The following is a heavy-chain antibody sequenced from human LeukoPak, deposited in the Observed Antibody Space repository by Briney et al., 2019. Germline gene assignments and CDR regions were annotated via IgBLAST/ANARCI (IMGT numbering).Heavy chain of an antibody. D-gene: IGHD6-13*01. J-gene: IGHJ4*02. V-gene: IGHV1-46*01. CDR1: GYTFTSYY. CDR2: INPSGGST. CDR3: ARNAWHSSSWKLSFFDY. Sequence: ASVKVSCKASGYTFTSYYMHWVRQAPGQGLEWMGIINPSGGSTSYAQKFQGRVTMTRDMSTSTVYMELSSLRSEDTAVYYCARNAWHSSSWKLSFFDYWGQGTLVTVSS.